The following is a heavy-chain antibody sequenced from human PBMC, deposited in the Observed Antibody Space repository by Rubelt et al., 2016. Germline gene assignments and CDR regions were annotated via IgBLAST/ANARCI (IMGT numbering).Heavy chain of an antibody. CDR1: GGSISGYY. CDR2: IFYTGST. D-gene: IGHD2-2*01. J-gene: IGHJ4*02. Sequence: QVQLQESGPGLVKPSETLSLTCTVSGGSISGYYWSWIRQPPGKGLEWIGYIFYTGSTKYNPSLKSRVSISADTSKNQFSLKLTSVTAADTALYYCARLLPATKNFDYWGQGTLVTVSS. V-gene: IGHV4-59*08. CDR3: ARLLPATKNFDY.